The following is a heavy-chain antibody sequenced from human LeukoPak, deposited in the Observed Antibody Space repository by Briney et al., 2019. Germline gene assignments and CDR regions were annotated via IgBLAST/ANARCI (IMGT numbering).Heavy chain of an antibody. V-gene: IGHV3-30*18. Sequence: GGSLRLSCAASGFTFSSYGMHWVRQAPGKGLEWVAVISYDGSNKYYADSVKGRFTISRDNSKNTLYLQMNSLRAEDTAVYYCAKDRDWGMDVWGQGTTVTVSS. CDR3: AKDRDWGMDV. D-gene: IGHD3/OR15-3a*01. CDR1: GFTFSSYG. J-gene: IGHJ6*02. CDR2: ISYDGSNK.